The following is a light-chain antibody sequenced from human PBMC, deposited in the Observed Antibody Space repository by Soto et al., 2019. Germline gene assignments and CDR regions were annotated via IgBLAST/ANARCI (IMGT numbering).Light chain of an antibody. CDR2: GAS. CDR3: QQYGSLSWT. Sequence: EIVLTQSPGTLSLSPGERATLSCRASQSFNSIYLAWYQQKPGQAPRLLIYGASNRATGIPDRFSGSGSGTDFTLTISRLEPEDFAVYYCQQYGSLSWTFGQGTKVDI. J-gene: IGKJ1*01. CDR1: QSFNSIY. V-gene: IGKV3-20*01.